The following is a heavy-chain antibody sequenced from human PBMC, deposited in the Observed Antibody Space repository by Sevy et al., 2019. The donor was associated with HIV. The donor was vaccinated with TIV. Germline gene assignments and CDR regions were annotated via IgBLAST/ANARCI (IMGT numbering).Heavy chain of an antibody. Sequence: SETLSLTCTVSGGSVSTGGYYWSWIRQSAGKGLEWIGRILGSGYTDYNPSLKSRVTISRDTSKSQFSLTLTSVTAADTAMYYCARYIAGPGFDFWGQGIQVIVSS. D-gene: IGHD1-26*01. V-gene: IGHV4-61*02. CDR3: ARYIAGPGFDF. CDR1: GGSVSTGGYY. J-gene: IGHJ4*02. CDR2: ILGSGYT.